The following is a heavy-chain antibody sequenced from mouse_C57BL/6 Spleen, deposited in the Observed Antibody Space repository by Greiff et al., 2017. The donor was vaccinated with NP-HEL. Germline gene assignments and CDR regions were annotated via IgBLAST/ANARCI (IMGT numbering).Heavy chain of an antibody. CDR2: IDPSDSYT. CDR3: ARGLPYYFDY. CDR1: GYTFTSYW. J-gene: IGHJ2*01. V-gene: IGHV1-69*01. Sequence: QVQLQQPGAELVMPGASVKLSCKASGYTFTSYWMHWVKQRPGQGLEWVGEIDPSDSYTNYNQKFKGKSTLTVDKSSSTAYMQLSSLTSEDSAVYYCARGLPYYFDYWGQGTTLTVSS. D-gene: IGHD3-1*01.